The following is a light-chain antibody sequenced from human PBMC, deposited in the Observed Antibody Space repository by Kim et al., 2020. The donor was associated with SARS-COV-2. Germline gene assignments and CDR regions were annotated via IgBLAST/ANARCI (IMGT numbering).Light chain of an antibody. J-gene: IGLJ2*01. CDR2: QDF. CDR3: QAWESGTVV. V-gene: IGLV3-1*01. Sequence: SYELTQPPSVSVSPGQTVTLTCSGDKLGEKYSCWYQQRSGQSPILLIYQDFKRPSGIPERFSGSNFGNTATLTISGTQTVDEADYYCQAWESGTVVFGGGTKLTVL. CDR1: KLGEKY.